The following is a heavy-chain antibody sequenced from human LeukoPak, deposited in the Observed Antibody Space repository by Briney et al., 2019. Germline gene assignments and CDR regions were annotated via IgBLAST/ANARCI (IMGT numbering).Heavy chain of an antibody. CDR2: INPSGGST. Sequence: GASVKVSCKASGYTFTSYYMHWVRQAPGQGFEWMGIINPSGGSTSYAQKFQGRVTMTRDMSTSTVYMELSSLRSEDTAVYYCARPGGGNSVDYWGQGTLVTVSS. J-gene: IGHJ4*02. CDR3: ARPGGGNSVDY. V-gene: IGHV1-46*01. CDR1: GYTFTSYY. D-gene: IGHD4-23*01.